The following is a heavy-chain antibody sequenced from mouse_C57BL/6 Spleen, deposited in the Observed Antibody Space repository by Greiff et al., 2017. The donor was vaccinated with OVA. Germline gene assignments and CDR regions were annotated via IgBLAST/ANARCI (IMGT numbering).Heavy chain of an antibody. CDR1: GFTFNTYA. Sequence: EVKLMESGGGLVQPKGSLKLSCAASGFTFNTYAMHWVRQAPGKGLEWVARIRSKSSNYATYYADSVKDRFTITRDDSQSMLLLQMNNPDTEDTAMYYCVRDGYYGSSSAWFAYWGQGTLVTVSA. D-gene: IGHD1-1*01. V-gene: IGHV10-3*01. CDR2: IRSKSSNYAT. J-gene: IGHJ3*01. CDR3: VRDGYYGSSSAWFAY.